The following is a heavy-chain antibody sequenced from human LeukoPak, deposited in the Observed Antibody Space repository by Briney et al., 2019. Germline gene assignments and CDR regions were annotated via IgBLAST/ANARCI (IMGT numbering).Heavy chain of an antibody. CDR1: GYPIGLDYY. CDR2: FHRGRI. CDR3: ARHGRMGTINPSY. Sequence: PSETLSLTCKVSGYPIGLDYYWVWIRQAPGRGLQWIGGFHRGRIQYNSALKSRATISVGTSKNQFSLKLSSVTAADTAVYYCARHGRMGTINPSYWGQGTLVTVSS. D-gene: IGHD5-24*01. V-gene: IGHV4-38-2*02. J-gene: IGHJ4*02.